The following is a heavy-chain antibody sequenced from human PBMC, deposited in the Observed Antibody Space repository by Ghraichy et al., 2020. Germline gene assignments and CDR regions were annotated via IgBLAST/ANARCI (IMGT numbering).Heavy chain of an antibody. CDR1: GGSISSYY. Sequence: SETLSLTCTVSGGSISSYYWSWIRQPPGKGLEWIGYIYYSGSTNYNPSLKSRVTISVDTSKNQFSLKLSSVTAADTAVYYCARRSSSAHDAFDIWGQGTMVTVSS. V-gene: IGHV4-59*01. CDR2: IYYSGST. J-gene: IGHJ3*02. D-gene: IGHD6-6*01. CDR3: ARRSSSAHDAFDI.